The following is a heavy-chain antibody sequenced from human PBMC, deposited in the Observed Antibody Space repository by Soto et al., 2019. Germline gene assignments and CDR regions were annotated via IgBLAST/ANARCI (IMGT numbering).Heavy chain of an antibody. Sequence: PSETLSLTCTVSRGSISSGDYYWTWIRQPPGKGLEWIGYIYYSGNTYYNPSLRSRVTISVDTSKTQFSLGLSSVIPADTPVYSGARGSLGFDPGGKETRVTVP. CDR1: RGSISSGDYY. CDR3: ARGSLGFDP. V-gene: IGHV4-30-4*01. CDR2: IYYSGNT. J-gene: IGHJ5*02.